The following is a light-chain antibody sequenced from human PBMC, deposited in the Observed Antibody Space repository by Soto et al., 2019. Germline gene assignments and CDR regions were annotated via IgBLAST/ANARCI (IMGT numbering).Light chain of an antibody. CDR3: HVWDSDSDHPL. V-gene: IGLV3-21*04. Sequence: SYELTQAPSVSVAPGKTARITCGGTDIGRKSVHWYQQKAGQAPVLVIFNEVDRPSGIPERFSGSNSGNTATLTITRVDAGDEADYYCHVWDSDSDHPLFGEGTKLTVL. CDR1: DIGRKS. J-gene: IGLJ2*01. CDR2: NEV.